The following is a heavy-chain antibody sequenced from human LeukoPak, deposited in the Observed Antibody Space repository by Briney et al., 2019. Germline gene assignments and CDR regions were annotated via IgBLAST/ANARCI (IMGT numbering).Heavy chain of an antibody. CDR1: GFSLSNYG. CDR2: ICGRVKNI. Sequence: GGSLRLSCGVSGFSLSNYGVNWVRQAPGKGLEWVSLICGRVKNIYYSDSVRGRFVISSDNSKKTVYLQMDRLRVEDTAVYYCARSNDDCLSQSRLDYWGQGSLVTVSS. V-gene: IGHV3-23*01. CDR3: ARSNDDCLSQSRLDY. J-gene: IGHJ4*02. D-gene: IGHD3-9*01.